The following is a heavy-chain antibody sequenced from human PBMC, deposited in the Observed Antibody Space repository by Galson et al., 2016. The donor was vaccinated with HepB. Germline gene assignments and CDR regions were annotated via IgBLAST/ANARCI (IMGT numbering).Heavy chain of an antibody. J-gene: IGHJ4*02. CDR3: ARARYSSDALPGYYFDY. D-gene: IGHD6-19*01. CDR2: IGGHTSST. Sequence: SLRLSCAASGFTFSSYGMNWVRQAPGRGLEWIAYIGGHTSSTFYADSVKGRFTISRDNAKNSLSLHMIGLRAEDTAVYYCARARYSSDALPGYYFDYWGQGTLVPVSS. CDR1: GFTFSSYG. V-gene: IGHV3-48*01.